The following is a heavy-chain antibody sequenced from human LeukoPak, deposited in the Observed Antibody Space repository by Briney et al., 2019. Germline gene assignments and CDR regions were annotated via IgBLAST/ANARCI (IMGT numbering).Heavy chain of an antibody. Sequence: SETLSLTCTVSDGSITNYDWSWVRQPPGKGLEFIGHVHYSGTANYIPSLRSRVTISIDTSKKHFFLKLKSVTAADTAVYYCAKDRYYDSSGSYYWGQGTLVTVSS. D-gene: IGHD3-22*01. CDR3: AKDRYYDSSGSYY. J-gene: IGHJ4*02. V-gene: IGHV4-59*01. CDR1: DGSITNYD. CDR2: VHYSGTA.